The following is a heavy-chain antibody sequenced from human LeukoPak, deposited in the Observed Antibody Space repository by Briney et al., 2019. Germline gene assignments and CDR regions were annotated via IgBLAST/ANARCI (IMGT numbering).Heavy chain of an antibody. CDR2: INPNSGGT. J-gene: IGHJ6*02. Sequence: ASVKVPCKASGYTFTGYYMHWVRQSPGQGLEWMGWINPNSGGTNYAQKFQGWVTMTRDTSISTAYMELSRLRSDDTAVCYCARAKHSSDVYYYGMDVWGQGTTVTVSS. D-gene: IGHD3-22*01. V-gene: IGHV1-2*04. CDR1: GYTFTGYY. CDR3: ARAKHSSDVYYYGMDV.